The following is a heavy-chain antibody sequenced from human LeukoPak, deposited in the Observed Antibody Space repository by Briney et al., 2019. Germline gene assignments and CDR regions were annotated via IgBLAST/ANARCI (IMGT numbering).Heavy chain of an antibody. CDR2: IRRSRSNI. V-gene: IGHV3-48*01. CDR1: GFTFSXYS. CDR3: ARAGDDFWSGSHFDY. D-gene: IGHD3-3*01. J-gene: IGHJ4*02. Sequence: GGXXRLSWAAAGFTFSXYSMNGGRXXGGKXGEXVSXIRRSRSNIYYADSVKGLFTISRDNAKNSLYLQMNSLRAEDTAVYYCARAGDDFWSGSHFDYWGQGTLVTVSS.